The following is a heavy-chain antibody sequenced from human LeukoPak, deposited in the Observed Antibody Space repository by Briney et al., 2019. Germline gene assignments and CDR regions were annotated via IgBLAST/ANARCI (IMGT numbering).Heavy chain of an antibody. CDR1: GFTFSSYG. V-gene: IGHV3-30*18. Sequence: GGSLRLSCAASGFTFSSYGMHWVRQAPGKGLEWVAVISYDGSNKYYADSVRGRFTISRDNSKNTVYLQMNSLRAEDTAVYYCAKDLHSSVDYWGQGTLATVS. D-gene: IGHD3-22*01. CDR3: AKDLHSSVDY. J-gene: IGHJ4*02. CDR2: ISYDGSNK.